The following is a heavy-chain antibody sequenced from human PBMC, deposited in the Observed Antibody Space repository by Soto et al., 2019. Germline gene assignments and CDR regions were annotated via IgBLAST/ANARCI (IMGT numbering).Heavy chain of an antibody. CDR2: IYPGDSDT. CDR3: ASRHSSGYDEYYFDY. CDR1: GYSFTSYW. D-gene: IGHD5-12*01. V-gene: IGHV5-51*01. J-gene: IGHJ4*02. Sequence: PGESLTISCKGSGYSFTSYWIGWVRQMPGKGLEWMGIIYPGDSDTRYSPSFQGQVTISADKSISTAYLQWSSLKASDTAMYYCASRHSSGYDEYYFDYWGQGTLVTVSS.